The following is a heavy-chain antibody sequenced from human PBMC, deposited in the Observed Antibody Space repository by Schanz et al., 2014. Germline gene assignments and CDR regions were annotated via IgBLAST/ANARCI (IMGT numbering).Heavy chain of an antibody. CDR3: AKDGRLPYYGTGSDFDY. J-gene: IGHJ4*02. V-gene: IGHV3-33*06. Sequence: QVQLVEFGGGVVQPGRSLRLSCAASGFTFSSYGMHWVRQAPGKGLEWVAIIWYDGSNKYYADSVKGRFTISRDNSKNTLFLQMSSLRAEDTAVYYCAKDGRLPYYGTGSDFDYWGQGTLVTVSS. CDR2: IWYDGSNK. D-gene: IGHD3-22*01. CDR1: GFTFSSYG.